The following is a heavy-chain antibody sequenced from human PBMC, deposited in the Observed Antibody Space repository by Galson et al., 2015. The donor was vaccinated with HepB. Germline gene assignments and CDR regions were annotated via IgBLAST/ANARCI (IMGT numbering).Heavy chain of an antibody. CDR1: GYSFTSYW. J-gene: IGHJ3*02. CDR2: IYPVDSDT. V-gene: IGHV5-51*01. Sequence: QSGAEVKKPGESLKISCKGSGYSFTSYWIGWVRQMPGKGLEWMGIIYPVDSDTRYSPSFQGQVTISADRSITTAFLQWSSLKASDTAIYFCARGALRYGSGSYYSDALDIWGQGTMVTVSS. D-gene: IGHD3-10*01. CDR3: ARGALRYGSGSYYSDALDI.